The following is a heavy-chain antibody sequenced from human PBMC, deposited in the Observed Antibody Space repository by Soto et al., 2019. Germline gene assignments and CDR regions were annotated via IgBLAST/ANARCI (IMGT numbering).Heavy chain of an antibody. D-gene: IGHD3-10*01. CDR3: AKGRYGSGSYYDFDY. Sequence: GGSLRLSCAASGLTFSSYGMHWVRQAPGKGLEWVAVIWYDGSNKYYADSVKGRFTISRDNSKNTLYLQMNSLRAEDTAVYYCAKGRYGSGSYYDFDYWGQGTLVTVSS. V-gene: IGHV3-33*06. CDR1: GLTFSSYG. CDR2: IWYDGSNK. J-gene: IGHJ4*02.